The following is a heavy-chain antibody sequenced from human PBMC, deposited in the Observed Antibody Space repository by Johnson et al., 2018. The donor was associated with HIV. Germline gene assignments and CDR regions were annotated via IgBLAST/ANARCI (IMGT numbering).Heavy chain of an antibody. D-gene: IGHD3-10*01. V-gene: IGHV3-53*01. Sequence: VRLVESGGGLIQPGGSLRLSCAASGFTVSSNYMSWLRQAPGKGLEWVSVIYSDGTTYYADSVKGRFTMSRDNAKKTLYLEMNSLRAEDTAVYYCARSEITVVRGGAFDIWGQGTMVTVSS. J-gene: IGHJ3*02. CDR1: GFTVSSNY. CDR2: IYSDGTT. CDR3: ARSEITVVRGGAFDI.